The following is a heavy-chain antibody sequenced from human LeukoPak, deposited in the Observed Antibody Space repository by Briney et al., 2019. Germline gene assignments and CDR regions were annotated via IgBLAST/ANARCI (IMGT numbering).Heavy chain of an antibody. V-gene: IGHV1-18*01. Sequence: ASVKVSCKASGYTFTSYGISWVRQAPGQGLEWMGWISAYNGNTNYAQKLQGRVTMTTDTSTSTAYMELRSLRSDDTAVYYCARDLARLPIQLWQPDFDYWGQGTLVTVSS. CDR1: GYTFTSYG. D-gene: IGHD5-18*01. J-gene: IGHJ4*02. CDR2: ISAYNGNT. CDR3: ARDLARLPIQLWQPDFDY.